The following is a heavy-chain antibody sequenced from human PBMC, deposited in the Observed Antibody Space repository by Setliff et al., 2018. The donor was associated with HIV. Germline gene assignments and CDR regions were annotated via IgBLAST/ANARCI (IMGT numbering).Heavy chain of an antibody. J-gene: IGHJ4*02. CDR2: LYSGGGVS. Sequence: LRLSCAASGFTFSNAGMSWVRQAPGKGLEWVSTLYSGGGVSYYGDSVKGRFTISSDDGTVYLQLNSLRAEDTALYYCARAAVVGRPLYYFDSWGQGTLVTVSS. D-gene: IGHD2-15*01. CDR3: ARAAVVGRPLYYFDS. V-gene: IGHV3-23*03. CDR1: GFTFSNAG.